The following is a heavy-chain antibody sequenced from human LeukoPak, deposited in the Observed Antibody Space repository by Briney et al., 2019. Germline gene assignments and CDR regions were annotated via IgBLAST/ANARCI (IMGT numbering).Heavy chain of an antibody. V-gene: IGHV1-18*01. Sequence: ASVKVSCKASGYTFTSYGISWVRQAPGQRLEWMGWISGYNGNTNYAQELQGRVTMTTDTSTSTAYMELRSLRAEDTAVYYCARDWTGPRDYWGQGTLVTVSS. CDR3: ARDWTGPRDY. J-gene: IGHJ4*02. CDR2: ISGYNGNT. CDR1: GYTFTSYG. D-gene: IGHD3/OR15-3a*01.